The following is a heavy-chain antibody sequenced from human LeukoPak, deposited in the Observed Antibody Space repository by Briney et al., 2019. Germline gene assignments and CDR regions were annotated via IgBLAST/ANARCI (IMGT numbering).Heavy chain of an antibody. CDR1: GGSFSGYY. D-gene: IGHD1-1*01. V-gene: IGHV4-34*01. J-gene: IGHJ6*04. Sequence: PSETLSLTCAVYGGSFSGYYWSWIRQPPGRGLGWIGEINHSGSTNYNPSLKSRVTISVDTAKNQFSLKLSSVTAADTAVYYCARDEIGTTMTYYYGMDVWGKGTTVTVSS. CDR2: INHSGST. CDR3: ARDEIGTTMTYYYGMDV.